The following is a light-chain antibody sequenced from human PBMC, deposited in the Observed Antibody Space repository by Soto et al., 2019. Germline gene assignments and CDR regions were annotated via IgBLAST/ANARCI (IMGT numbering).Light chain of an antibody. V-gene: IGKV1-39*01. CDR3: QQAYGAPPT. CDR1: QSITTY. J-gene: IGKJ1*01. CDR2: AAA. Sequence: DIQMTQSPSSLSASVGDRVTITCRASQSITTYLNWYQQTSGEATKLLIYAAARLQTGVPSRFSGSGSGTDFTLTISSLQPEDFATYYCQQAYGAPPTFGQGTKVEIK.